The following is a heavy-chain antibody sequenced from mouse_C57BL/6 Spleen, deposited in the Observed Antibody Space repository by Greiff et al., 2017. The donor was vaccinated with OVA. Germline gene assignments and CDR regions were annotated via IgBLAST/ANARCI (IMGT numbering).Heavy chain of an antibody. V-gene: IGHV5-16*01. J-gene: IGHJ4*01. Sequence: EVMLVESEGGLVQPGRSMKLSCTASGFTFSDYYMAWVRQVPEKGLEWVANINYDGSSTYYLDSLKSRFIISRDNAKNILYLQMSSLKSEDTATYYCARRGNREAYAMDYWGQGTSVTVSS. CDR2: INYDGSST. CDR1: GFTFSDYY. CDR3: ARRGNREAYAMDY. D-gene: IGHD3-1*01.